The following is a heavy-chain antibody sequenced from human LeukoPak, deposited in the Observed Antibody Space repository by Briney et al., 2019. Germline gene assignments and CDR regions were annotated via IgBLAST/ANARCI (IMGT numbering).Heavy chain of an antibody. V-gene: IGHV4-4*02. CDR1: GGSISSSNW. Sequence: SETLSLTCAVSGGSISSSNWWSWVRQPPGKGLEWIGEIYHSGSTNYNPSLKSRVTISVDKSKNQFSLKLSSVTAADTAVYYCARGYSSSWYEGASYFDYWGQGTLVTVSS. CDR3: ARGYSSSWYEGASYFDY. CDR2: IYHSGST. J-gene: IGHJ4*02. D-gene: IGHD6-13*01.